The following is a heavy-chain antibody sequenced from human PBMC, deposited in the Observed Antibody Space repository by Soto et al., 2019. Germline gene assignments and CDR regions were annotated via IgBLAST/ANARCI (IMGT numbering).Heavy chain of an antibody. CDR3: ARDTPGYSSSWYWWFDP. Sequence: QVQLVQSGAEVKKPGSSVKVSCKASGGTFSSYAISWVRQAPEQGLEWMGGIIPIFGTANYAQKFQGRVTITADKSTSTAYMELSSLRSEDTAVYYCARDTPGYSSSWYWWFDPWGQGTLVTVSS. V-gene: IGHV1-69*06. J-gene: IGHJ5*02. D-gene: IGHD6-13*01. CDR1: GGTFSSYA. CDR2: IIPIFGTA.